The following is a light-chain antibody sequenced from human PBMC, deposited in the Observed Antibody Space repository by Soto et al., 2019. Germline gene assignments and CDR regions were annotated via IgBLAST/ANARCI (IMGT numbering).Light chain of an antibody. CDR2: AAS. CDR1: QSISTY. J-gene: IGKJ3*01. Sequence: DILLTQSPSSLSASVGDRVTITCRASQSISTYLNWFQQKPGQAPKLLIYAASSLQSGVPSRFSGSGSGTDFTLTISNLQPQDFATYYCQETYSVPFFSFGPGTTVDIK. V-gene: IGKV1-39*01. CDR3: QETYSVPFFS.